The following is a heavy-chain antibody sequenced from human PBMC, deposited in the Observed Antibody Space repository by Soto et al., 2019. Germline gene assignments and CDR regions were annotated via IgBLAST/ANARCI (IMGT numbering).Heavy chain of an antibody. Sequence: HVQLVQSGAEVKKPGSSVKVSCKGSGGTFSRYSITWVRQAPGHGLEWIGRIIPIFGIASYAQKFQGRVTITADESTSTAYMELSSLRSDDTAVYYCAREDRDRETGLVPAAIDGMDVWGLGTTVTVSS. J-gene: IGHJ6*02. CDR1: GGTFSRYS. CDR3: AREDRDRETGLVPAAIDGMDV. CDR2: IIPIFGIA. D-gene: IGHD2-2*01. V-gene: IGHV1-69*08.